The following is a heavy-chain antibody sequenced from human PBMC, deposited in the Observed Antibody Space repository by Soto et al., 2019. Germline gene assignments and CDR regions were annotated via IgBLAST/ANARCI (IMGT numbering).Heavy chain of an antibody. CDR2: MNPNSGNT. D-gene: IGHD3-16*01. CDR1: GYTFTSYD. CDR3: ARGGGEMATPPPYIY. Sequence: APMEVSCKASGYTFTSYDINWVRQATGQGLEWMGWMNPNSGNTGYAQKFQGRVTITAVISTSTVYMEVSSLRSEDTAVYYCARGGGEMATPPPYIYWGQGTLVTVSS. V-gene: IGHV1-8*01. J-gene: IGHJ4*02.